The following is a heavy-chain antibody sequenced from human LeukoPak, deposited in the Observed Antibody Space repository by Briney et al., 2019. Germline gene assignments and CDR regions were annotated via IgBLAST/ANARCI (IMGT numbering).Heavy chain of an antibody. Sequence: PGGSLRLSCAASGFTFSSYEMNWVRQAPGKGLEWVAVISYDGSNKYYADSVKGRFTISRNNSKNTLYLQMNSLRAEDTAVYYCAKVGSSGYYFYYYGMDVWGQGTTVTVSS. D-gene: IGHD3-22*01. CDR1: GFTFSSYE. CDR2: ISYDGSNK. J-gene: IGHJ6*02. V-gene: IGHV3-30*18. CDR3: AKVGSSGYYFYYYGMDV.